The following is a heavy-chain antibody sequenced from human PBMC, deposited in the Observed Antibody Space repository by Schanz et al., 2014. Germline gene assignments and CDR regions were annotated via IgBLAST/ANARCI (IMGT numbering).Heavy chain of an antibody. Sequence: QVQLVQSGAEVKKPGSSMKVSCKASGYTFTSYGISWVRQAPGQGLEWMGWISAYNGHTDYAQKLQGRVTLTTDTSTSTAYMELRNLRSDDTAVYYCARDRLECGAECYSVEVFEIWGQGTLVIVSS. D-gene: IGHD2-21*01. CDR2: ISAYNGHT. CDR3: ARDRLECGAECYSVEVFEI. J-gene: IGHJ4*02. CDR1: GYTFTSYG. V-gene: IGHV1-18*01.